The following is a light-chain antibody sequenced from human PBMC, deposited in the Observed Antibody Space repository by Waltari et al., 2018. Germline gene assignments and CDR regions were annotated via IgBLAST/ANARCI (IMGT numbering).Light chain of an antibody. CDR3: SSYTTSSAPGV. V-gene: IGLV2-14*01. CDR1: DSDVGAYDF. Sequence: QSALTQPASVSGSPGQSITISCSGTDSDVGAYDFVSWYQQHPGKAPHLIIYEVSNLPVGISNRFAAYKSGNTASLTIAGLQAEDEADYYCSSYTTSSAPGVFGTGTRVTVL. J-gene: IGLJ1*01. CDR2: EVS.